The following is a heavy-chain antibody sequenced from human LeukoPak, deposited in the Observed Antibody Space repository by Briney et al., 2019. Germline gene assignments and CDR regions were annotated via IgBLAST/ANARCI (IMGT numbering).Heavy chain of an antibody. J-gene: IGHJ4*02. Sequence: PGGSLRLSCAASGFTVSSTYMSWVRQAPGKGLEWVSVIYSGGSTYYADSVKGRFTISRDNSKNTLYLQMNGLRAEDTAVYYCAREEQQLAGSLDYWGQGTLVTVSS. D-gene: IGHD6-13*01. V-gene: IGHV3-53*01. CDR3: AREEQQLAGSLDY. CDR2: IYSGGST. CDR1: GFTVSSTY.